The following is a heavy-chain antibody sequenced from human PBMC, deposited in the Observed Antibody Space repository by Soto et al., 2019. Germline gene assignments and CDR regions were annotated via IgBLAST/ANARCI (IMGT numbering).Heavy chain of an antibody. CDR3: TTVLPRVVPAAIQPNDY. Sequence: GSLRLSCAASGFTFSNAWMSWVRQAPGKGLEWVGRIKSKTDGGTTDYAAPVKGRFTISRDDSKNTLYLQMNSLKTEDTAVYYCTTVLPRVVPAAIQPNDYWGQGTLVTVSS. J-gene: IGHJ4*02. V-gene: IGHV3-15*01. CDR1: GFTFSNAW. D-gene: IGHD2-2*01. CDR2: IKSKTDGGTT.